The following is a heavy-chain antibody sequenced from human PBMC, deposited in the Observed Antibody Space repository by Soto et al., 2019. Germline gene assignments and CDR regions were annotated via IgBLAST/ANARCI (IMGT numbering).Heavy chain of an antibody. Sequence: QVQLVQSGAEVKKPGASVKVSCKASGYTFTNYHISWVRQAPGQGLEWMGWISAYNGNTNYAQKLQGRVTMTTDTTTSTAFRGLRSLRSDDTAVYYCARDSPPPREWGQGTLVTVSS. CDR1: GYTFTNYH. V-gene: IGHV1-18*01. CDR2: ISAYNGNT. J-gene: IGHJ4*02. CDR3: ARDSPPPRE.